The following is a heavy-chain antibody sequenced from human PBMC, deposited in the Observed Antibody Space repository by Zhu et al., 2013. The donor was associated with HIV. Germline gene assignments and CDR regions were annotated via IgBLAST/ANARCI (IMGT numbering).Heavy chain of an antibody. CDR3: ARAKQWLAGGLGEFYYFDY. CDR2: INPSRGST. Sequence: QVHLVQSGAEVKKPGASVKVSCKASGYTFTTYYMHWVRQAPGQGLEWMGIINPSRGSTNYAQKFQGRVTMTRDTSTSTVYMELSSLRSEDTAVYYCARAKQWLAGGLGEFYYFDYWGQGTLVTISS. J-gene: IGHJ4*02. D-gene: IGHD6-19*01. V-gene: IGHV1-46*01. CDR1: GYTFTTYY.